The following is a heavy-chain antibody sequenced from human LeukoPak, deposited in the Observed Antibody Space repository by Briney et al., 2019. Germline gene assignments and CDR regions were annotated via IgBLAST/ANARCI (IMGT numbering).Heavy chain of an antibody. CDR3: ARDTSMVRGVIIGWFDP. CDR2: ISSSSSYI. V-gene: IGHV3-21*01. CDR1: GFTFSDYS. J-gene: IGHJ5*02. Sequence: GGSLRLSCSASGFTFSDYSMNWVRQAPGKGLEWVSSISSSSSYIYYADSVKGRFTISRDNAKNSLYLQMNSLRAEDTAVYYCARDTSMVRGVIIGWFDPWGQGTLVTVSS. D-gene: IGHD3-10*01.